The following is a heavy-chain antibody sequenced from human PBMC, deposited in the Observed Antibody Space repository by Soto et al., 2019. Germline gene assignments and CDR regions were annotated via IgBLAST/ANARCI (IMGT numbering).Heavy chain of an antibody. Sequence: SAQVSCKASCYTFTSYGISWVRQAPGQGLEWMGWISAYNGNTNYAQKLQGRVTMTTDTSTSTAYMELRSLRSDDTAVYYCARQTLPFSMVRGVSPFDYWGQGTLVTVSS. CDR1: CYTFTSYG. D-gene: IGHD3-10*01. CDR2: ISAYNGNT. J-gene: IGHJ4*02. CDR3: ARQTLPFSMVRGVSPFDY. V-gene: IGHV1-18*04.